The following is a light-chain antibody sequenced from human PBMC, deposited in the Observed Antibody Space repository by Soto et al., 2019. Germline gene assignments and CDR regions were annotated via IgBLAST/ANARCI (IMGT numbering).Light chain of an antibody. V-gene: IGKV1-33*01. CDR3: QQYDNLLT. Sequence: DIQMTQSPSSLSASVGDRVTITCQASQDISNYLNWYQQKPGKAPKLLIYDASNLERGVPSRFSGSGSGTDFTFYISSLQPEDIATYYCQQYDNLLTFGGGTKVEIK. J-gene: IGKJ4*01. CDR2: DAS. CDR1: QDISNY.